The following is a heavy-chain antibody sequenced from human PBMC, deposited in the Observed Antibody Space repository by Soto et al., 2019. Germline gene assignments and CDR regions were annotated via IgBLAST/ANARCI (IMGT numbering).Heavy chain of an antibody. Sequence: SETLSLTCAVYGGSFSGYYWSWIRQPPGKGLEWIGEINHSGSTNYNPSLKSRVTISVDTSKNQFSLKLSSVTAADTAVYYCAIASIAAPRSRGYFDYWGQGTLVTVSS. V-gene: IGHV4-34*01. J-gene: IGHJ4*02. CDR3: AIASIAAPRSRGYFDY. CDR2: INHSGST. D-gene: IGHD6-6*01. CDR1: GGSFSGYY.